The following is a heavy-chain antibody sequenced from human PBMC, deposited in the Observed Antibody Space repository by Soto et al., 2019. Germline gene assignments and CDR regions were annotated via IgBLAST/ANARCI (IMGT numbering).Heavy chain of an antibody. V-gene: IGHV2-5*02. CDR3: AHRRIGVSQWNYGDFDY. CDR1: GFSLSTSGVG. D-gene: IGHD1-7*01. J-gene: IGHJ4*02. CDR2: IYWDDDK. Sequence: QITLKESGPTLVKPTQTLTLTCTFSGFSLSTSGVGVGWVRQPPGKALEWLVFIYWDDDKRYSPSLRSRLTITKDTSKNLVVLTMTNVDRVDTATYFCAHRRIGVSQWNYGDFDYWGQGTLVTVSS.